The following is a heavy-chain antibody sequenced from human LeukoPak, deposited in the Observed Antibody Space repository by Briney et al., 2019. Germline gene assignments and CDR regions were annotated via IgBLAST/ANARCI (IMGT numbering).Heavy chain of an antibody. Sequence: GSSVKVSCKASGYTFTYRYLHWVRQAPGQGLEWMGMINPSGGRTTYAKKFQGRVTMTRDTSTNTVYTELSSLRSDDTAVYYCARDYYGGHNLYNFDFWGQGTRVIVSS. D-gene: IGHD3-10*01. V-gene: IGHV1-46*01. CDR2: INPSGGRT. J-gene: IGHJ4*02. CDR1: GYTFTYRY. CDR3: ARDYYGGHNLYNFDF.